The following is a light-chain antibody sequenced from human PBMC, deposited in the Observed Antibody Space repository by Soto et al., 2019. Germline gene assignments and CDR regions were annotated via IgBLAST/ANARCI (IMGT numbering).Light chain of an antibody. CDR1: SSDIGAYNF. J-gene: IGLJ2*01. CDR3: TSWTTSTTMR. Sequence: QSVLTQPASVSGSPGQSITISCTGTSSDIGAYNFVSWYQQHPGKAPKLMLYDVNIRPSGVSNRFSGSKSGNTASLTISGLQAEDEADYYCTSWTTSTTMRFGGGTKVTVL. CDR2: DVN. V-gene: IGLV2-14*03.